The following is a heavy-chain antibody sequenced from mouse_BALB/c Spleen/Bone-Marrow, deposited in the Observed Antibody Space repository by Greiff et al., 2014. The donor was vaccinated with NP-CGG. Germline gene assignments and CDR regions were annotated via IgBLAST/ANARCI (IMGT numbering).Heavy chain of an antibody. CDR3: ARGNYGNYVDYFDY. CDR1: GFTFSSYG. CDR2: INSNGGST. D-gene: IGHD2-1*01. Sequence: EVQLVESGGGLVQPGGSLKLSCAASGFTFSSYGMSWVRQTPDKRLELVASINSNGGSTYYPNSVKGRFTISRDNAKNTLSLQMSSLKSEDTAMYYCARGNYGNYVDYFDYWGQGTTLTVPS. V-gene: IGHV5-6-3*01. J-gene: IGHJ2*01.